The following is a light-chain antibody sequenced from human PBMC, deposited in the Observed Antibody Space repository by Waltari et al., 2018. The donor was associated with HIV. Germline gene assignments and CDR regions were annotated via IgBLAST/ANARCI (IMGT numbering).Light chain of an antibody. V-gene: IGLV3-1*01. J-gene: IGLJ2*01. Sequence: SYELTQPPSVSVSPGQTATITCSGDKLGDKYACWYQQKPGQSPVLVIYQDSKRPSGIPERFSGSNAGNTATLTISGTQAIDEADYYCQAWDSGCVVFGGGTKLTVL. CDR1: KLGDKY. CDR2: QDS. CDR3: QAWDSGCVV.